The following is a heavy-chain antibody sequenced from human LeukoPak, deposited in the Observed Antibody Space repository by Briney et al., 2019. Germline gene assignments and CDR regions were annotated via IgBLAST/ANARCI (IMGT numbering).Heavy chain of an antibody. CDR2: ISYDGSNK. D-gene: IGHD2-15*01. Sequence: GRSLRLSCAASGLTFSSYAMHWVRQAPGKGLEWVAVISYDGSNKYYADSVKGRFTISRDNSKNTLYLQMNSLRAEDTAVYYCAREIFYNYYYMDVWGKGTTVTVSS. J-gene: IGHJ6*03. CDR3: AREIFYNYYYMDV. CDR1: GLTFSSYA. V-gene: IGHV3-30-3*01.